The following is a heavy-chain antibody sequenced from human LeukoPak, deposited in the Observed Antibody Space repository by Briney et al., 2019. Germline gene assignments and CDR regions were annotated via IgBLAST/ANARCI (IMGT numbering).Heavy chain of an antibody. Sequence: PGGSLRLSCAASGFTFDDYAMHWVRQAPGKGLEWVSGISWNSGSIGYADSVKGRFTISRDTSKNTLYLQMNSLRAEDTAIYYCARGIIDWGQGTLVTVSS. CDR3: ARGIID. J-gene: IGHJ4*02. CDR2: ISWNSGSI. CDR1: GFTFDDYA. V-gene: IGHV3-9*01.